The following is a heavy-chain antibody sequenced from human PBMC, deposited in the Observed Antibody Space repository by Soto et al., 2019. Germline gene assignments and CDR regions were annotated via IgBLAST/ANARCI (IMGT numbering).Heavy chain of an antibody. CDR2: IIPIFGTA. V-gene: IGHV1-69*13. Sequence: SVKVSCKASGGTFSSYAISWVRQAPGQGLEWMGGIIPIFGTANYAQKFQGRVTITADESTSTAYMELSSLRSEDTAVYYCARAPRHHYSSGWLGPWFDPWGQGTLVTVSS. J-gene: IGHJ5*02. D-gene: IGHD6-19*01. CDR1: GGTFSSYA. CDR3: ARAPRHHYSSGWLGPWFDP.